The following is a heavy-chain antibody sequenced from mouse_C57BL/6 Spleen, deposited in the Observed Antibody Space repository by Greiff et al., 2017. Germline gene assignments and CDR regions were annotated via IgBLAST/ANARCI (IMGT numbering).Heavy chain of an antibody. CDR3: ARNWPGDYFDY. Sequence: DVKLQESGPGLVKPSQSLSLTCSVTGYSITSGYYWNWIRQFPGNKLEWMGYISYDGSNNYNPSLKNRISITRDTSKNQFFLKLNSVTTEDTATYYCARNWPGDYFDYWGQGTTLTVSS. CDR1: GYSITSGYY. D-gene: IGHD4-1*01. CDR2: ISYDGSN. V-gene: IGHV3-6*01. J-gene: IGHJ2*01.